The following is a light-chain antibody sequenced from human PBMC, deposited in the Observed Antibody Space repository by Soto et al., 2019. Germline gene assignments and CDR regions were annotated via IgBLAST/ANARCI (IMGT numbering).Light chain of an antibody. CDR1: QSVRSS. CDR2: DAS. V-gene: IGKV3-11*01. CDR3: QQYNSLYT. Sequence: EIVLTQSPDTLSLSPGERATLACRASQSVRSSLAWYQQKPGQAPRLLIYDASNSATGIPARFSGSGSGTDFTLTISSLETEDFATYYCQQYNSLYTLGQGTKLEIK. J-gene: IGKJ2*01.